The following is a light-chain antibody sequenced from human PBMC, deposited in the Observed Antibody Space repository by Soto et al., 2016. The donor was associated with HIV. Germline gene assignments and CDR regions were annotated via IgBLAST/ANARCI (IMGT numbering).Light chain of an antibody. J-gene: IGKJ1*01. Sequence: DIQMTQSPSTLSASVGDRVTITCRASQTISTWLAWYQQKPGKAPKLLIYKASTLETGVPSRFSGSAPGTEFTLTISSLQPDDFATYYCQQYYTYTFGLGTKVDIE. CDR3: QQYYTYT. CDR2: KAS. CDR1: QTISTW. V-gene: IGKV1-5*03.